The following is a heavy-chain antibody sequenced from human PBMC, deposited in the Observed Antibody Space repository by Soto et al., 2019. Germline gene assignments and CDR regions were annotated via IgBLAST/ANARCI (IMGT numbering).Heavy chain of an antibody. Sequence: PSETLSLTCSVSGGSISSSDHYWSWIRQPPGKGLEWMGYIYHSGNTHYNPSLKSRITISIDTSTNRFSLNLTSVTAADTAVYFCARLRWEVEKKYLDPRGKGALVTVSS. D-gene: IGHD1-26*01. CDR2: IYHSGNT. V-gene: IGHV4-30-4*01. J-gene: IGHJ5*02. CDR1: GGSISSSDHY. CDR3: ARLRWEVEKKYLDP.